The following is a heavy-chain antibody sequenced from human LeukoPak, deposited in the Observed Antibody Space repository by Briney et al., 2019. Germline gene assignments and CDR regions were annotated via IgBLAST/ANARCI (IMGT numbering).Heavy chain of an antibody. D-gene: IGHD3-22*01. CDR3: ARASSDYSYYMDV. J-gene: IGHJ6*03. Sequence: PSETLSLTCAVYGGSFSGYYWSWIRQPPGKGLEWIGEINHSGSTNYNPSLKSRVTISVDTSKNQFPLKLSSVTAADTAVYYCARASSDYSYYMDVWGKGTTVTVSS. V-gene: IGHV4-34*01. CDR1: GGSFSGYY. CDR2: INHSGST.